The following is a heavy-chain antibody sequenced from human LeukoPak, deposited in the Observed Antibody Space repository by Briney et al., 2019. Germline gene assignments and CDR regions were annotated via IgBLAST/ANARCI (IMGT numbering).Heavy chain of an antibody. V-gene: IGHV3-7*03. J-gene: IGHJ4*02. CDR3: ARESYYYGSGGYYMGAWDY. CDR1: GFTFRNYW. D-gene: IGHD3-10*01. CDR2: TKPDGSAE. Sequence: GGSLRLSCAASGFTFRNYWMGWVRQAPGKGLEWVANTKPDGSAEYYADSVRGRFTTSRDNANNFLYLQMNSLRAEDTAVYYCARESYYYGSGGYYMGAWDYWGQGTLVTVSS.